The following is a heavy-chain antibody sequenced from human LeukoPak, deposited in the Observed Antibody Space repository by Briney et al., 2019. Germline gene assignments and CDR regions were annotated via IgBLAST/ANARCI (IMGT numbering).Heavy chain of an antibody. CDR2: ISGYNGNT. V-gene: IGHV1-18*01. J-gene: IGHJ4*02. Sequence: ASVKVSCKASGYTFTNYGINWVRQAPAQELEWMGRISGYNGNTNYPQKLQGRVTMTTDTSTSTAYMELRSLRSDDTAIYYCARDFASGFGGLISNLFDYWGQGTLVTVSS. D-gene: IGHD3-16*02. CDR3: ARDFASGFGGLISNLFDY. CDR1: GYTFTNYG.